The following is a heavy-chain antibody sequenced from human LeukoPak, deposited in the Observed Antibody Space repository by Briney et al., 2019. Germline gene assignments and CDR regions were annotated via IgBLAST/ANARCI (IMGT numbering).Heavy chain of an antibody. CDR3: ARDRALVSMVRGVMGYFYYYMDV. J-gene: IGHJ6*03. CDR2: INQDGSEK. D-gene: IGHD3-10*01. CDR1: VFTFSRYE. Sequence: PGWSLRLSCAASVFTFSRYEMNWVRQAPGKGLEGVANINQDGSEKYYVDSVKGRFTISRDNAKNSLYLEMNSLRAEDTAVYYCARDRALVSMVRGVMGYFYYYMDVWGKGTTVTISS. V-gene: IGHV3-7*01.